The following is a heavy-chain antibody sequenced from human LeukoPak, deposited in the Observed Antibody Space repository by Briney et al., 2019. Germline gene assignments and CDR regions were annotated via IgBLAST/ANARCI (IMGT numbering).Heavy chain of an antibody. CDR3: ARGATVTANFDY. CDR2: INPNSGGT. D-gene: IGHD2-21*02. V-gene: IGHV1-2*02. Sequence: ASVKVSCRASGYTFTGYYMHWVRQAPGQGLEWVGWINPNSGGTNYAQKFQGRVTMTRDTSISTAYMELSRLRSDDTAVYYCARGATVTANFDYWGQGTLVTVSS. CDR1: GYTFTGYY. J-gene: IGHJ4*02.